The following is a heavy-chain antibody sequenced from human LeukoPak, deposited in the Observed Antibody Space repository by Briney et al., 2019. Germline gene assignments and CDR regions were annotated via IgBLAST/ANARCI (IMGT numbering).Heavy chain of an antibody. CDR3: ARGYNNYGYVFDI. Sequence: GGSLRLSCAASGFTFSSYWMSWVRQAPGKGLEWVANIKQDGSEKYYVDSVKGRFTISRDNAKNSLYLQMNSLRAEDTAVYYCARGYNNYGYVFDIWGQGTVVTVSS. CDR1: GFTFSSYW. J-gene: IGHJ3*02. D-gene: IGHD4-11*01. V-gene: IGHV3-7*01. CDR2: IKQDGSEK.